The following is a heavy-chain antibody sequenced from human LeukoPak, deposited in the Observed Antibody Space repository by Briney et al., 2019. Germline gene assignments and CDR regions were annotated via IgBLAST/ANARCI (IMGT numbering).Heavy chain of an antibody. CDR3: ARDLKRGYSSGRYSWGTGSSNDY. V-gene: IGHV1-2*02. J-gene: IGHJ4*02. CDR1: GYTFTGNY. Sequence: ASVKVSCKASGYTFTGNYIHWVRQAPGQGLEWMGWINPNSGGTNYAQKLQGRVTMTTDTSTSTAYMELRSLRSDDTAVYYCARDLKRGYSSGRYSWGTGSSNDYWGQGTLVTVSS. CDR2: INPNSGGT. D-gene: IGHD6-19*01.